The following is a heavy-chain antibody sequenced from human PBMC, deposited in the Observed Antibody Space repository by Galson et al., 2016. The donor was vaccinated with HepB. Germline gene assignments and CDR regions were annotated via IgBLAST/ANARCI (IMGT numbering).Heavy chain of an antibody. D-gene: IGHD5-18*01. CDR3: ARDPRGPQVWATYFDY. CDR1: GINFSSYS. J-gene: IGHJ4*02. Sequence: SLRLSCAASGINFSSYSMNWVRQAPGKGLEWVSSISSSSNYIYYAESVKGRFTISRDNAKNSLYLQMHSLRAEDTAVYYCARDPRGPQVWATYFDYWGQGTLVTVSS. CDR2: ISSSSNYI. V-gene: IGHV3-21*01.